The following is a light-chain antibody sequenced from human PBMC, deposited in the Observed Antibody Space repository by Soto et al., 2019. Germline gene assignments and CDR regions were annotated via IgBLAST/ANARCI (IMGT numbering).Light chain of an antibody. V-gene: IGKV1-6*01. J-gene: IGKJ1*01. CDR3: PQPHDALWT. CDR2: AAS. CDR1: RDIGSD. Sequence: TQMTKSPYSVSESVGVRLASTCRTSRDIGSDLSWYQQKPGKAPTLLIYAASNLQSGVPSRFRGSRSGTEFTLTASSRQPADSAALPCPQPHDALWTFGQGTKVDIK.